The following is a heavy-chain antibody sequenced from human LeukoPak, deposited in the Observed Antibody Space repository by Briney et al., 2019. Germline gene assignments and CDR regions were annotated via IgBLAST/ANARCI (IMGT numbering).Heavy chain of an antibody. J-gene: IGHJ3*02. Sequence: SETLSLTCTVSGGSISSGSYYWSWIRQPAGKGLEWVGRIYTSGSTNYNPSLKSRVTISVDTSKNQFSLKLSSVTAADTAVYYCARGTMTDAFDIWGQGTMVTVSS. CDR3: ARGTMTDAFDI. D-gene: IGHD3-22*01. V-gene: IGHV4-61*02. CDR1: GGSISSGSYY. CDR2: IYTSGST.